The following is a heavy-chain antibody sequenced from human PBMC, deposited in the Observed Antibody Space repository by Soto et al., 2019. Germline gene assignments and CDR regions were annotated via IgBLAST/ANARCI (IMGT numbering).Heavy chain of an antibody. CDR1: GGSISSGGYS. CDR2: IYHSGST. J-gene: IGHJ5*02. D-gene: IGHD2-8*01. Sequence: QLQLQESGSGLVKPSQTLSLTCAVSGGSISSGGYSWSWIRQPSGKGLEWIGYIYHSGSTYYNPSLKSRVTISVDRSKNQFSLKLSSVTAADTAVYYCAIWWMYAPRFDTWGQGTLVTVSS. V-gene: IGHV4-30-2*01. CDR3: AIWWMYAPRFDT.